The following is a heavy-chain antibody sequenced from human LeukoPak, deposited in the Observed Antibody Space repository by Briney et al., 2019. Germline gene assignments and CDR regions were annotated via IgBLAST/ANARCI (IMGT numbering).Heavy chain of an antibody. D-gene: IGHD5-18*01. J-gene: IGHJ6*03. CDR2: MNPNSGNT. CDR1: GYTFTSYD. CDR3: ARAVYSYVYYYYMDV. Sequence: ASVKVSCKASGYTFTSYDINWVRQATGQGLEWMGWMNPNSGNTGYAQKFQGRVTMTRNTSISTAYMEPSSLRSEDTAVYYCARAVYSYVYYYYMDVWGKGTTVTISS. V-gene: IGHV1-8*01.